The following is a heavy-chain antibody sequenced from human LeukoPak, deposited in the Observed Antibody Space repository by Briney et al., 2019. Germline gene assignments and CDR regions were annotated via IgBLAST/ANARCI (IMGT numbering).Heavy chain of an antibody. Sequence: SETLSLTCTVSGGSISSGSYYWSWIRQPAGKGLEWIGRIYTSGSTNYNPSLKSRVTISVDTSKNQFSLKLSSVTAADTAVYYCARVRWLQSQVYFDYWGQGTLVTVSS. V-gene: IGHV4-61*02. CDR2: IYTSGST. CDR1: GGSISSGSYY. J-gene: IGHJ4*02. CDR3: ARVRWLQSQVYFDY. D-gene: IGHD5-24*01.